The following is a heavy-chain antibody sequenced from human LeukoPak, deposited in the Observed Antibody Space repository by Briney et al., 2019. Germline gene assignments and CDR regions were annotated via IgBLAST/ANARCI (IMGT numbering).Heavy chain of an antibody. J-gene: IGHJ4*02. CDR1: GASISSYY. D-gene: IGHD6-19*01. CDR2: VYYSGST. V-gene: IGHV4-59*03. Sequence: SETLSLTCTVSGASISSYYWTWIRQPPGKGLEWIGYVYYSGSTNYNPSLMSRLTMSVDTSKNQFSLKLSSVTAADTAVYLCATSGYKSGWYFDYWGLGTLVTVSS. CDR3: ATSGYKSGWYFDY.